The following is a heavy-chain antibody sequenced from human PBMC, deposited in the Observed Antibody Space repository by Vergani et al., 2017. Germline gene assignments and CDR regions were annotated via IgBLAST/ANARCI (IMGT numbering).Heavy chain of an antibody. D-gene: IGHD3-16*01. CDR3: ARWVIWGWFDP. J-gene: IGHJ5*02. Sequence: QLQLQESGPGLVKPSETLSLTCTVSGGSISSSSYYWSWIRQPPGKGLEWIGEINHSGSTNYNPSLKSRVTISVDTSKNQFSLKLSSVTAADTAVYYCARWVIWGWFDPWGQGTLVTVSS. V-gene: IGHV4-39*07. CDR1: GGSISSSSYY. CDR2: INHSGST.